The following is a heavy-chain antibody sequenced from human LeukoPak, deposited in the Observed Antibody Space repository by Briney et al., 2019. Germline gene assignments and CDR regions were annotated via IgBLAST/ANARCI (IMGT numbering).Heavy chain of an antibody. CDR1: GGTFSSYA. CDR2: IIPILGIA. Sequence: ASVKVSCKASGGTFSSYAISWVRQAPGQGLEWMGRIIPILGIANYAQKFQGRVTITADKSTSTAYMELSSLRSEDTAVYYCARGHSLMSGYDGDYWGQGTLVTVSS. CDR3: ARGHSLMSGYDGDY. V-gene: IGHV1-69*04. D-gene: IGHD5-12*01. J-gene: IGHJ4*02.